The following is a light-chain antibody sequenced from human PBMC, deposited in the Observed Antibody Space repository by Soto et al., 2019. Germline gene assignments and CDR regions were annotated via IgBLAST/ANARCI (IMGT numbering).Light chain of an antibody. CDR2: GTS. J-gene: IGKJ3*01. V-gene: IGKV3-20*01. CDR3: QQYGSSFT. Sequence: DTVLTQSPGTLSLSPGERATLSCRASQSVTSTSFSWYQQKPGQAPRLLIYGTSNRATGIPDRFSGSGSGTDFTLTISSLEPEDFAVYYCQQYGSSFTFGPGTIVDLK. CDR1: QSVTSTS.